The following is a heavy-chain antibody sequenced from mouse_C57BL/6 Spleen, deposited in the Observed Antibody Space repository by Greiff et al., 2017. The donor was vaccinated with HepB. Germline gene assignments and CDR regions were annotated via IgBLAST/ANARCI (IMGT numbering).Heavy chain of an antibody. CDR2: IDPETGGT. J-gene: IGHJ4*01. CDR1: GYTFTDYE. Sequence: VQRVESGAELVRPGASVTLSCKASGYTFTDYEMHWVKQTPVHGLEWIGAIDPETGGTAYNQKFKGKAILTADKSSSTAYMELRSLTSEDSAVYYCTGDYDAMDYWGQGTSVTVSS. CDR3: TGDYDAMDY. V-gene: IGHV1-15*01.